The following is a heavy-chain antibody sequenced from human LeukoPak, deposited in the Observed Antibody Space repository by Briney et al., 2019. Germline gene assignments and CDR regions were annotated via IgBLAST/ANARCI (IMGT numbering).Heavy chain of an antibody. J-gene: IGHJ4*02. Sequence: SETLSLTCTVSGGSISSSSYYWGWIRQPPGKGLEWIGSIYYSGSTYYNPSLKSRVTISVDTSKNQFSLKLSSVTAADTAVYYCARPSSSGWLPFDYWGQGTLVTVSS. CDR3: ARPSSSGWLPFDY. CDR1: GGSISSSSYY. D-gene: IGHD6-19*01. V-gene: IGHV4-39*01. CDR2: IYYSGST.